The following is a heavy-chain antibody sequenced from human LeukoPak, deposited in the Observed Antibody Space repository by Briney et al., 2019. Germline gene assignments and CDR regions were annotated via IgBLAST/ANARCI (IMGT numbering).Heavy chain of an antibody. V-gene: IGHV4-59*01. D-gene: IGHD1-20*01. Sequence: PSETLSLTCTVSGGSISTYYWSWIRQSPGKGLEWIGFIQYSGNTKSNPSLKGRVTISLDMSKNQCSLSLTSVTAADTAVDYCARETNNWALDYWGQGTLVTVSS. CDR2: IQYSGNT. J-gene: IGHJ4*02. CDR1: GGSISTYY. CDR3: ARETNNWALDY.